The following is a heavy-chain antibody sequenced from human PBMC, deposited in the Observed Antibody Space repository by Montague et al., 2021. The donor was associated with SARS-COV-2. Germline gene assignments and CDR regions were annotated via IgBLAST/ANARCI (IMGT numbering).Heavy chain of an antibody. CDR3: ASHPVFQQLYS. Sequence: SETLSLTCAVSGASVSSINWWIAEIHHTGIINFNPSLSSRGLISLDSSKNQFSLTLNSVTAADTATYYCASHPVFQQLYSWGQGTLVSVS. D-gene: IGHD6-13*01. CDR2: IHHTGII. CDR1: GASVSSINW. V-gene: IGHV4-4*02. J-gene: IGHJ4*02.